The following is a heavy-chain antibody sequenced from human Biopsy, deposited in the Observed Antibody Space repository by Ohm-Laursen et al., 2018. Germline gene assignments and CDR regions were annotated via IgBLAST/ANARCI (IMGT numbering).Heavy chain of an antibody. J-gene: IGHJ4*02. CDR2: FDPEEGQR. CDR1: GDRFTEFF. Sequence: SVKVSCKVSGDRFTEFFIHWVRQAPGKGLEWMGGFDPEEGQRTYAQKFQGRLTMTEDTSADTAYMELRGLRSEDAAVYYCAADSENCGGDCYIYWGQGTQVTVSS. V-gene: IGHV1-24*01. D-gene: IGHD2-21*02. CDR3: AADSENCGGDCYIY.